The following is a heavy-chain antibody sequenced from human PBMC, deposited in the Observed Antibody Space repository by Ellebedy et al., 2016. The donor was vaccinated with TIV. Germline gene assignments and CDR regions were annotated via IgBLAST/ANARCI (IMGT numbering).Heavy chain of an antibody. D-gene: IGHD4-17*01. V-gene: IGHV1-18*04. CDR3: ARNTPGTTEDY. J-gene: IGHJ4*02. CDR1: GYIFSAYG. Sequence: ASAKVSCKAFGYIFSAYGISWVRQAPGQGLEWMGWISTSNGNTKYAQMFQDRVTMTTETSTSTAYMELRSLGSGDTAVYFCARNTPGTTEDYWGQGTQVTVSS. CDR2: ISTSNGNT.